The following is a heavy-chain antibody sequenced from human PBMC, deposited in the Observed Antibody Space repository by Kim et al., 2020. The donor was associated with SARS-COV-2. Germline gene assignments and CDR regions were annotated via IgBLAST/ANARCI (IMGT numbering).Heavy chain of an antibody. Sequence: SETLSLTCTVSGGSISGSTYYWGWIRQPPAKGLEWIGSIHYGGTTYYNPSLKSRVTISVDTSKNQFSLNLNSLTAADTTVYYCARVTTTGAFDIWGQGA. CDR2: IHYGGTT. CDR1: GGSISGSTYY. V-gene: IGHV4-39*01. D-gene: IGHD4-17*01. CDR3: ARVTTTGAFDI. J-gene: IGHJ3*02.